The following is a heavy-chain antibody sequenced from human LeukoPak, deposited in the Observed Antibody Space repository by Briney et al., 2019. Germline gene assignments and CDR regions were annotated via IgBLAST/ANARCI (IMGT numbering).Heavy chain of an antibody. J-gene: IGHJ3*02. Sequence: GGSLRLSCAASGFTFDDYAMHWARQAPGKGLEWVSLISGDGGSTYYADSVKGRFTISRDNSKNSLYLQMNSLRTEDTALYYCAKDITSSWYIASGAFDIWGQGTMVTVSS. D-gene: IGHD6-13*01. CDR1: GFTFDDYA. CDR2: ISGDGGST. CDR3: AKDITSSWYIASGAFDI. V-gene: IGHV3-43*02.